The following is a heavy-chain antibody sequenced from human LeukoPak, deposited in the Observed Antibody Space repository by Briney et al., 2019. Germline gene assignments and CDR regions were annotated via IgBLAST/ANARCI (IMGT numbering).Heavy chain of an antibody. CDR3: ANDLLGGDSGSYYEVGELGMDV. V-gene: IGHV3-30*18. CDR2: IPYDGSNK. D-gene: IGHD1-26*01. CDR1: GFTFSSYG. J-gene: IGHJ6*02. Sequence: PGGSLRLSCAVSGFTFSSYGMHWARQAPGKGLEWVAVIPYDGSNKYYADSAKGRFTISRDNSKNTLYLQMNSLRAEDTAVYYCANDLLGGDSGSYYEVGELGMDVWGQGTTVTVSS.